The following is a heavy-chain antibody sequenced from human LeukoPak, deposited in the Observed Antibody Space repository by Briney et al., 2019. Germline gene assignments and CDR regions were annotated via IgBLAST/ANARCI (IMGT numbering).Heavy chain of an antibody. CDR3: AALGNGRTFDN. J-gene: IGHJ4*02. CDR2: IYYTGST. D-gene: IGHD1-26*01. V-gene: IGHV4-59*12. Sequence: PSETLSLTCNVSGGSISTYYWSWIRQPPGKGLELIAYIYYTGSTDYNPSLKSRVTISVDTSNNQFSLKLSSVTAADTAVYFCAALGNGRTFDNWGQGTLVTVSS. CDR1: GGSISTYY.